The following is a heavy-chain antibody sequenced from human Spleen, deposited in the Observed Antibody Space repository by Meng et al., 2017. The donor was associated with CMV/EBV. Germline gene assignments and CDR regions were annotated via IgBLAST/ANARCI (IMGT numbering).Heavy chain of an antibody. CDR2: ISSSSSYI. CDR3: ARGPPQPNYDFWSGYLALYYYYYGMDV. V-gene: IGHV3-21*01. J-gene: IGHJ6*02. Sequence: GESLKISCAASGFTFRTYSMNWIRQAPGKGLEWVSSISSSSSYIYYADSVKGRFTISRDNAKNSLYLQMNSLRAEDTAVYYCARGPPQPNYDFWSGYLALYYYYYGMDVWGQGTTVTVSS. D-gene: IGHD3-3*01. CDR1: GFTFRTYS.